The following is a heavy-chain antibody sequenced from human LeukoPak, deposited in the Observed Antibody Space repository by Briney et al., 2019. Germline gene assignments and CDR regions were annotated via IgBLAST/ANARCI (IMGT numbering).Heavy chain of an antibody. J-gene: IGHJ4*02. CDR1: GFTFSSYG. CDR3: AKDRVNDYYFDY. Sequence: GGSLRLSCAASGFTFSSYGMGWVRQAPGKGLEWVSGISGSGGNTYYADSVKGRFTISRDNSKNTLYLQMNSLRAEDTAVYYCAKDRVNDYYFDYWGQGTLVTVSS. CDR2: ISGSGGNT. D-gene: IGHD1-1*01. V-gene: IGHV3-23*01.